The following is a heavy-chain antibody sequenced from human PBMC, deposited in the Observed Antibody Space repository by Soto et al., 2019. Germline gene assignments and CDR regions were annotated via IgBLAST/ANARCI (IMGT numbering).Heavy chain of an antibody. V-gene: IGHV1-69*13. CDR1: GGTFSSYA. D-gene: IGHD2-21*02. Sequence: ASVKVSCKASGGTFSSYAISWVRQAPGQGLEWMGGIIPIFGTANYAQKFQGRVTITADESTSTAYMELSSLRSEDTAVYYCAREGGNSEGFDYWGHGTLVTVSS. CDR3: AREGGNSEGFDY. CDR2: IIPIFGTA. J-gene: IGHJ4*01.